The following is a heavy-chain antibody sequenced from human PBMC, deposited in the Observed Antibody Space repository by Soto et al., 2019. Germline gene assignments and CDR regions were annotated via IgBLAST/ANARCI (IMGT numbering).Heavy chain of an antibody. J-gene: IGHJ3*02. V-gene: IGHV1-46*01. CDR1: GYTFTSYY. CDR2: INPSGGST. Sequence: QVQLVQSGAEVKKPGASVKVSCKASGYTFTSYYMHWVRQAPGQGLEWMGIINPSGGSTSYAQKFQGRVTMTRDTSRSTVYMELSSLRSEDTAVYYCTVSGSYAAFDIWGQGTMVTVSS. CDR3: TVSGSYAAFDI. D-gene: IGHD1-26*01.